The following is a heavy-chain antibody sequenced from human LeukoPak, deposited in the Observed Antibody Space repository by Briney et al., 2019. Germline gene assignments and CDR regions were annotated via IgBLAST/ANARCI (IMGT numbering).Heavy chain of an antibody. CDR3: ARGIGSSWYISYYYYMDV. J-gene: IGHJ6*03. D-gene: IGHD6-13*01. CDR1: GGTFSSYA. Sequence: SVKVSCKASGGTFSSYAISWVRQAPGQGLEWMGGIIPIFGTANYAQKFQGRVTMTRNTSISTAYMELSSLRSEDTAVYYCARGIGSSWYISYYYYMDVWGKGTTVTISS. CDR2: IIPIFGTA. V-gene: IGHV1-69*05.